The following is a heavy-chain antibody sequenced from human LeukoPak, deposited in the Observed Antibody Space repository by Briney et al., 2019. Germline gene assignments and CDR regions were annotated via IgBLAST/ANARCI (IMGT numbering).Heavy chain of an antibody. CDR3: ATEIQNIAGRVY. J-gene: IGHJ4*02. D-gene: IGHD6-6*01. CDR2: LYHSGST. CDR1: GYSISSGYY. V-gene: IGHV4-38-2*02. Sequence: SETLSLTCIVSGYSISSGYYWGWIRQAPGKGLEWIGNLYHSGSTYYNPSLKSRVSISVDTSKNQFSLNLSSVTAADTAVYYCATEIQNIAGRVYWGQGTLVTVSS.